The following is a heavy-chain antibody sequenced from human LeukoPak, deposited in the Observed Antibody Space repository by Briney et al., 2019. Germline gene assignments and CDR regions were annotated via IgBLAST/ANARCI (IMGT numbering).Heavy chain of an antibody. V-gene: IGHV1-2*04. CDR3: ARGGSAQAVAAANWFYP. J-gene: IGHJ5*02. CDR1: GYTFTGYY. CDR2: INPNSGGT. D-gene: IGHD6-19*01. Sequence: ASVKVSCKASGYTFTGYYMHWVRQAPGRGLEWMGWINPNSGGTNYAQKFQGWVTMTRDTSISTAYMELSRLRSDDTAVYYCARGGSAQAVAAANWFYPWGQGTLVTVSS.